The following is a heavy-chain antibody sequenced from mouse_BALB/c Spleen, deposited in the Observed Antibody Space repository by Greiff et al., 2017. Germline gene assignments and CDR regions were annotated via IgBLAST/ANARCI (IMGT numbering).Heavy chain of an antibody. CDR1: GYTFTSYW. V-gene: IGHV1-7*01. J-gene: IGHJ2*01. Sequence: LVESGAELAKPGASVKMSCKASGYTFTSYWMHWVKQRPGQGLEWIGYINPSTGYTEYNQKFKDKATLTADKSSSTAYMQLSSLTSEDSAVYYCARFITTVGRYFDYWGQGTTLTVSS. CDR2: INPSTGYT. D-gene: IGHD1-1*01. CDR3: ARFITTVGRYFDY.